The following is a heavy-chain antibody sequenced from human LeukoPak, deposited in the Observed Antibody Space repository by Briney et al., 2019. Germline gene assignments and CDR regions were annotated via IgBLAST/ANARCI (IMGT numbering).Heavy chain of an antibody. CDR1: GVNYG. CDR3: AKSLSRLEWDLLYYSDS. D-gene: IGHD1-26*01. CDR2: ITSGGGTT. J-gene: IGHJ4*02. Sequence: GGSLRLSCVASGVNYGMTWVRQAPGKGREWVSSITSGGGTTYYTDSAKGRFTISRDNSKDTVLLQMNNLRAEDTAVDYCAKSLSRLEWDLLYYSDSWGQGTLVTVSS. V-gene: IGHV3-23*01.